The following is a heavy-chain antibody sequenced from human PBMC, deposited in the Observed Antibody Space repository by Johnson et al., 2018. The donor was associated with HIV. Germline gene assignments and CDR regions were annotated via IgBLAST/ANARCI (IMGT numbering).Heavy chain of an antibody. V-gene: IGHV3-15*01. Sequence: VQLVESGGGVVQPGGSLRLSCAASGFTFSNYGMHWVRQAPGKGLEWVGRIKSKTDGGTTDYAAPVKGRFTISRDDSKNSLYLQMNSLKTEDTAVYYCTRVSLPPSYAFDFWGQGTMVTVSS. CDR1: GFTFSNYG. J-gene: IGHJ3*01. CDR3: TRVSLPPSYAFDF. CDR2: IKSKTDGGTT.